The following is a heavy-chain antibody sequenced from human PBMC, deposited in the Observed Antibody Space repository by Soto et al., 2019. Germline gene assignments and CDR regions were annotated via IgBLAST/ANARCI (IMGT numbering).Heavy chain of an antibody. Sequence: EVQLVESGGGLVQPGGSLRLSCAASGFTFSKYWMNWVRQTPGKGLEWVANIKEDGSETYYVDSLKGRFTISRDDAKNSLYLQMNSLRVEDTAVYHCARGTVAPGLDYWGQGTLVTVSS. CDR1: GFTFSKYW. D-gene: IGHD4-17*01. CDR2: IKEDGSET. J-gene: IGHJ4*02. V-gene: IGHV3-7*01. CDR3: ARGTVAPGLDY.